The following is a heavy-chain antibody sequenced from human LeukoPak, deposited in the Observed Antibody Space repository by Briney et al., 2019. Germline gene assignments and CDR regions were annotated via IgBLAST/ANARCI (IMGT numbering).Heavy chain of an antibody. J-gene: IGHJ4*02. D-gene: IGHD6-19*01. CDR3: ARILDSAWGELGY. CDR1: GFTFSSYG. V-gene: IGHV3-30*02. Sequence: PGGSLRLSCAAFGFTFSSYGMSWVRQAPGKGLEWMAFIRSDGSNKYYADSVKGGFTISRDNSNNTLYLQMNSLRADDTAVYYCARILDSAWGELGYWGQGTLVTVSS. CDR2: IRSDGSNK.